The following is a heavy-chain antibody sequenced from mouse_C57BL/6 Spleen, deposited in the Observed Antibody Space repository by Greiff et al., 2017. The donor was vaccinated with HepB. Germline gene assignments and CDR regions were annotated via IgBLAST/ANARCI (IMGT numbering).Heavy chain of an antibody. J-gene: IGHJ4*01. CDR3: ARGRPDYYAMDY. V-gene: IGHV1-26*01. CDR1: GYTFTDYY. CDR2: INPNNGGT. Sequence: EVQLQQSGPELVKPGASVKISCKASGYTFTDYYMNWVKQSHGKSLEWFGDINPNNGGTSYNQKFKGKATLTVDKSSSTAYMELRSLTSEDSAVYYCARGRPDYYAMDYWGQGTSVTVSS.